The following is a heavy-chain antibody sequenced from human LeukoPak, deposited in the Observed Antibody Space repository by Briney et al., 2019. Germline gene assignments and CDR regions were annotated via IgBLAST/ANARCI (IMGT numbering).Heavy chain of an antibody. D-gene: IGHD3-10*01. Sequence: PSETLSLTCIVSGGSISTYYWSWLRQPPGKGLEWIGYISYSGSTNYNPSLKSRVTISVDTSKNQFSLKLSSVTAADTAVYYCARAGPYGSGSYYDYWGQGTLVTVSS. CDR1: GGSISTYY. V-gene: IGHV4-59*01. CDR3: ARAGPYGSGSYYDY. CDR2: ISYSGST. J-gene: IGHJ4*02.